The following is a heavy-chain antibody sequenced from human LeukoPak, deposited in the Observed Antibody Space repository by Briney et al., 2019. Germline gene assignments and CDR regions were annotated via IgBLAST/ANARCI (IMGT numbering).Heavy chain of an antibody. D-gene: IGHD2-2*03. V-gene: IGHV3-23*03. CDR3: AKDSHWILFDD. Sequence: GGSLRLSCTASGFTFSTYGMSWVRQAPGKGLEWVSVTYSGGRTYYADSVKGRFTISRDNSKNTLYLQMNSLRDGDTAVYYCAKDSHWILFDDWGQGTLVTVSS. CDR2: TYSGGRT. J-gene: IGHJ4*02. CDR1: GFTFSTYG.